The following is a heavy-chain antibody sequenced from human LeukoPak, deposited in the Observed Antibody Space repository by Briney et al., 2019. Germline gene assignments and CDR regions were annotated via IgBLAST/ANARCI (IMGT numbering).Heavy chain of an antibody. CDR2: ISSSSSYI. CDR1: GFTFSSYS. Sequence: GGSLRLSCAASGFTFSSYSMNWVRQAPGKGLEWVSSISSSSSYIYYADSVKGRFTISRDNAKNSLYLQMNSLRAEDTAVYYCARDVLAAAEIDYWGQGTLVTVSS. D-gene: IGHD6-13*01. V-gene: IGHV3-21*01. CDR3: ARDVLAAAEIDY. J-gene: IGHJ4*02.